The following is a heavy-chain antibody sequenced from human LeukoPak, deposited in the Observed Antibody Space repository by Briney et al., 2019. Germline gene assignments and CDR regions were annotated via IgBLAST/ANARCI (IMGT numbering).Heavy chain of an antibody. CDR1: GYSFTSYW. CDR3: ARLDGSGWSNYYYYYGMDV. V-gene: IGHV5-51*01. Sequence: GESLKISCKGSGYSFTSYWIGWVRQMPGKGLEWMGIIYPGDSDTRYSPSFQGQVTTSADKSISTAYLQWSSLKASDTAMYYCARLDGSGWSNYYYYYGMDVWGQGTTVTVSS. D-gene: IGHD6-19*01. J-gene: IGHJ6*02. CDR2: IYPGDSDT.